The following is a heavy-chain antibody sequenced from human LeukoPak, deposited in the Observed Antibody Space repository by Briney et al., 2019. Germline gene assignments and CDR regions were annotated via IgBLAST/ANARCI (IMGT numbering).Heavy chain of an antibody. J-gene: IGHJ4*02. CDR3: ARARVNRKFDY. CDR1: GGSFSDYF. CDR2: INHSGST. D-gene: IGHD3-22*01. V-gene: IGHV4-34*01. Sequence: PSETLSLTCAVYGGSFSDYFWSWIRQSPGKGLEWIGEINHSGSTNYNPSLKSRVTISVDTSKNQFSLKLTSVTAADTAVYYCARARVNRKFDYWGQGILVTVSS.